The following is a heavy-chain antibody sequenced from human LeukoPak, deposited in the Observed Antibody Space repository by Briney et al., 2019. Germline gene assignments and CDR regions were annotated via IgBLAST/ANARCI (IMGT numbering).Heavy chain of an antibody. V-gene: IGHV1-2*02. D-gene: IGHD2-2*01. CDR3: ARDFCGTNSCNAFEI. CDR1: GYTFTGYY. J-gene: IGHJ3*02. Sequence: ASVKVPCKASGYTFTGYYMHWVRQAPGQGLEWMGWINPNSGGTNYAQKFQGRVTMTTDTSTSTVYLDLTSLRSDDTAVYYCARDFCGTNSCNAFEIWGQGTMVTVSS. CDR2: INPNSGGT.